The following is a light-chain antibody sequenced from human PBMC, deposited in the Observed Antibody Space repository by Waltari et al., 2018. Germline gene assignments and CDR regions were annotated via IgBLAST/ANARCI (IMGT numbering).Light chain of an antibody. J-gene: IGKJ4*01. V-gene: IGKV1-33*01. CDR2: DTF. CDR3: QQYDSLPLS. CDR1: QDIYND. Sequence: DIRMTQSPSSLSASVGDRVTITCQASQDIYNDLDWYQQKTGIAPKPLIYDTFNLETGVPSRFSGSGSGTHFTLTISSLQPEDAATYYCQQYDSLPLSFGGGTKVDIK.